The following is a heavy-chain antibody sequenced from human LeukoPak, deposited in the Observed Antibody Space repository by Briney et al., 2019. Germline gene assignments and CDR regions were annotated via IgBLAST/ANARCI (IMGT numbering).Heavy chain of an antibody. Sequence: SETRSLTCTVSGGSISSYYWSWIRQPAGKGLEWIGRIYTSGSTNYNPSLKSRVTMSVDTSKNQFSLKLSSVTAADTAVYYCARDRVRSSSWYWDYWGQGTLVTVSS. D-gene: IGHD6-13*01. CDR1: GGSISSYY. J-gene: IGHJ4*02. CDR2: IYTSGST. CDR3: ARDRVRSSSWYWDY. V-gene: IGHV4-4*07.